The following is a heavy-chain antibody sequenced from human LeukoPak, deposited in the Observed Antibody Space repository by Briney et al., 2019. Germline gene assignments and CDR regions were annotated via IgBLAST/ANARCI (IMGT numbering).Heavy chain of an antibody. CDR2: IYYSGST. CDR3: ARLSSGYYYPPFDP. Sequence: SETLSLTCTVSGGSISSYYWSWIRQPPGKGLECIGYIYYSGSTNYNPSLKSRVTISVDTSKNHFSLKLSSVTAADTAVYYCARLSSGYYYPPFDPWGQGTLVTVSS. V-gene: IGHV4-59*13. CDR1: GGSISSYY. D-gene: IGHD3-22*01. J-gene: IGHJ5*02.